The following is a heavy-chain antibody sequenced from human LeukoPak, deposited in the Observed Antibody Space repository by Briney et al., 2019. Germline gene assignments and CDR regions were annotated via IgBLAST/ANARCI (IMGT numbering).Heavy chain of an antibody. D-gene: IGHD3-22*01. CDR2: IYPGDSDT. CDR1: GYNFSSYW. Sequence: GESLKISCKSSGYNFSSYWIGWVRQMPGKGLEWMGIIYPGDSDTRYSPSFQGQVTISADKSISTAYLQWSSLKASDTAMYYCARTYYFDTSGYRRGYYFDFWGQGTLVTVSS. CDR3: ARTYYFDTSGYRRGYYFDF. V-gene: IGHV5-51*01. J-gene: IGHJ4*02.